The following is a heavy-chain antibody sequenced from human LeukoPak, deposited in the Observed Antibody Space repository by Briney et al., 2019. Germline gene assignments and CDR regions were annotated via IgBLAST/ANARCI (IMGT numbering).Heavy chain of an antibody. J-gene: IGHJ6*02. D-gene: IGHD2-15*01. CDR1: GGSISSGGYS. V-gene: IGHV4-30-2*01. CDR2: IYHSGST. CDR3: ASSYCSGGSRYYYGMDV. Sequence: SQTLSLTCAVSGGSISSGGYSWSWIRQPPGKGLEWIGYIYHSGSTYYNPSLKSRVTISVDRSKNQFSLKLSSVTAAYTAVYYCASSYCSGGSRYYYGMDVWGQGTTVTVSS.